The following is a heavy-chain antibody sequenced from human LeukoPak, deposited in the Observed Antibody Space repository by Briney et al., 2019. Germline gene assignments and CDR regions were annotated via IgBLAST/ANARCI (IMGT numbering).Heavy chain of an antibody. CDR3: AKEMTVAGYYGMDV. D-gene: IGHD6-19*01. CDR2: ISYDGSNK. Sequence: QPGRSLRLSCAASGFTFSSYGMHWVRQAPGKGLEWVAVISYDGSNKYYADSVKGRFTISRDNSKNTLYLQMNSLRAEDTAVYYCAKEMTVAGYYGMDVWGQGTTVTVSS. J-gene: IGHJ6*02. V-gene: IGHV3-30*18. CDR1: GFTFSSYG.